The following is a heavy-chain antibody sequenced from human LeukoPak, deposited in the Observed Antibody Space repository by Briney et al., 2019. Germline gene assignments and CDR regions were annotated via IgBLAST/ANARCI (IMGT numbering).Heavy chain of an antibody. CDR1: GFTFSSYS. CDR3: ARDSSGYYDAFDI. CDR2: ISSSSSYI. J-gene: IGHJ3*02. Sequence: PGGSLRLSCAASGFTFSSYSMNWVRQAPGKRLEWVSSISSSSSYIYYADSVKGRFTISRDNAKNSLYLQMNSLRAEDTAVYYCARDSSGYYDAFDIWGQGTMVTVSS. V-gene: IGHV3-21*01. D-gene: IGHD3-22*01.